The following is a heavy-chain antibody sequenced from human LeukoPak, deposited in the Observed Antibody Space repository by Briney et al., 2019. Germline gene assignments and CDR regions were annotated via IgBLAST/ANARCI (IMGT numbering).Heavy chain of an antibody. V-gene: IGHV4-59*08. CDR1: GGSISSYY. J-gene: IGHJ4*02. D-gene: IGHD3-10*01. CDR3: ARSPGSGSYFDY. Sequence: PSEILSLTCTVSGGSISSYYWSWIRQPPGKGLEWIGYIYYSGSTNYNPSLRSRVTISVDTSKNQFSLKLSSVTAADTAVYYCARSPGSGSYFDYWGQGTLVTASS. CDR2: IYYSGST.